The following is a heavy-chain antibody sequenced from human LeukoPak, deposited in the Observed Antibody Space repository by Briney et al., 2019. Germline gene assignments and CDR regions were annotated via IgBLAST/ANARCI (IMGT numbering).Heavy chain of an antibody. CDR2: IAASGST. J-gene: IGHJ3*02. D-gene: IGHD6-13*01. CDR3: ARDGSSWSHDAFDI. CDR1: GGSISNYY. Sequence: PSETLSLTCSVSGGSISNYYWSWIRQPAGKRLEWIGRIAASGSTNYNPSLKSRVTMSVDTSKNQFSLKLSSVTAADTAVYYCARDGSSWSHDAFDIWGQGTMVTVSS. V-gene: IGHV4-4*07.